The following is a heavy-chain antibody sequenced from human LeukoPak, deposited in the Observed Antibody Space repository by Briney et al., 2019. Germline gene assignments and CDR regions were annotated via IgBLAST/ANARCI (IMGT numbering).Heavy chain of an antibody. J-gene: IGHJ4*02. D-gene: IGHD4-17*01. Sequence: GSLRLSCAASGLTFSSYGMHWVRQAPGKGLEWVAVIWYDGSNKYYADSVKGRFTISRDNSKNTLYLQMNSLRAEDTAVYYCARTTVTSPFDYWGQGTLVTVSS. CDR2: IWYDGSNK. CDR3: ARTTVTSPFDY. CDR1: GLTFSSYG. V-gene: IGHV3-33*01.